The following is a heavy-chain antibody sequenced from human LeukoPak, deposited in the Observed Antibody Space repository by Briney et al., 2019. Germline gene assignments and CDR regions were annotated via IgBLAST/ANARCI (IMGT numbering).Heavy chain of an antibody. D-gene: IGHD3-22*01. Sequence: GASLRLFCPAYGLSFSTSPMKWVRLAPGNRLEWVSTSGISGDRDYAASVNGRVTSSRDNYKSTLALQMAYLRFEDTALYYCATKTPGNYPYDYWGQGTLVTVSP. V-gene: IGHV3-23*01. J-gene: IGHJ4*02. CDR1: GLSFSTSP. CDR2: SGISGDR. CDR3: ATKTPGNYPYDY.